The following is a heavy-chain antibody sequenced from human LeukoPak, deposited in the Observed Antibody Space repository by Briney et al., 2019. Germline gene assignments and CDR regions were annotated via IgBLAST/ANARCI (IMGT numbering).Heavy chain of an antibody. CDR1: GFTFATYG. CDR3: AKGDVDTAMAHY. Sequence: PGGSLRLSCAASGFTFATYGMHWVRQAPGKGLEWVAFIRYDGSNKYYADSVKGRFTISRDNSKNTLYLQMNSLRAEDTAVYYCAKGDVDTAMAHYWGQGTLVTVSS. D-gene: IGHD5-18*01. V-gene: IGHV3-30*02. J-gene: IGHJ4*02. CDR2: IRYDGSNK.